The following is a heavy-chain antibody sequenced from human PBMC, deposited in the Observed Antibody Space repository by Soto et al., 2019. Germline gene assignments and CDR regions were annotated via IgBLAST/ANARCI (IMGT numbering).Heavy chain of an antibody. CDR1: GFTFRNYG. V-gene: IGHV3-30*18. CDR2: ISHDGSDK. CDR3: AKENQHLVHDY. Sequence: QVQLVESGGGVVRPGRSLRLTCAASGFTFRNYGMHWVRQAPGKGLEWVAVISHDGSDKYYADSMKGRFIISRDNSENTLFLNMHSLKPEDTAVYYCAKENQHLVHDYWGQGTLVTVSS. D-gene: IGHD6-13*01. J-gene: IGHJ4*02.